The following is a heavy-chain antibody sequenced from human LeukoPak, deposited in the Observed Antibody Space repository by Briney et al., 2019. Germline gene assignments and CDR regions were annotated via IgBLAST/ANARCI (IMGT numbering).Heavy chain of an antibody. Sequence: PSETLSLTCTVSGGSFSSSSPYWGWIRQPPGKGLEWIGSIDYSGSTYYNPSLKSRVTISVDTSKNQFSLKLSSVTAADTAVYYCAKDRMASSKNWFDPWGQGTLVTVSS. CDR1: GGSFSSSSPY. CDR3: AKDRMASSKNWFDP. D-gene: IGHD5-24*01. V-gene: IGHV4-39*07. CDR2: IDYSGST. J-gene: IGHJ5*02.